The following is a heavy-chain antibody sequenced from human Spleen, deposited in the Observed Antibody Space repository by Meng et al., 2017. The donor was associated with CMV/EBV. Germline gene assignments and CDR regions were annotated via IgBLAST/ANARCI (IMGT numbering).Heavy chain of an antibody. Sequence: SETLSLTCTVSGGSIRSHCWSWLRQPPGKGLEGIGYIYDSGSTKYNPSLKSRVTISVDTSKNHFSLKLSSVTAADTAVFYCARGLGILRNGYWYFDLWGRGALVTVSS. CDR2: IYDSGST. J-gene: IGHJ2*01. V-gene: IGHV4-59*11. D-gene: IGHD4-17*01. CDR3: ARGLGILRNGYWYFDL. CDR1: GGSIRSHC.